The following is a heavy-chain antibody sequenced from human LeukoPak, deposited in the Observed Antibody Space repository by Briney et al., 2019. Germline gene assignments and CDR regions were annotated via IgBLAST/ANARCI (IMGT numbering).Heavy chain of an antibody. CDR2: ISGSGGST. D-gene: IGHD4-23*01. Sequence: GGSLRLSCAASGFTFSSYAMSWVRQAPGKGLEWVSAISGSGGSTYYADSVKGRFTISRDNSKNTLYLQMNSLRAEDTAVYYCAKAILSFIPGGYYFDYWGQGTLVTVSS. J-gene: IGHJ4*02. V-gene: IGHV3-23*01. CDR3: AKAILSFIPGGYYFDY. CDR1: GFTFSSYA.